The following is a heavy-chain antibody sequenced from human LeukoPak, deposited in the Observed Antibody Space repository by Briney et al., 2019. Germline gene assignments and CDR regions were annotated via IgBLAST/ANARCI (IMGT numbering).Heavy chain of an antibody. J-gene: IGHJ4*02. CDR3: ARYHCSGGTCYYFDY. D-gene: IGHD2-15*01. V-gene: IGHV4-59*08. CDR1: GGSISGYY. CDR2: IYYTGST. Sequence: SETLSLTCTVSGGSISGYYWSWIRQPPGKGLEWIGCIYYTGSTNYNPSLKSRVTISVDTSKNQFSLKLNSVTAADTAVYYCARYHCSGGTCYYFDYWGQGTLVTVSS.